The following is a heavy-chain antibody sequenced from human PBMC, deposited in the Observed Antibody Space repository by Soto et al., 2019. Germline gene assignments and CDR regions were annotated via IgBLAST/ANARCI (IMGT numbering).Heavy chain of an antibody. CDR3: ARDTGDGTFDF. CDR1: GGTFSDLA. CDR2: IIPLFGAP. D-gene: IGHD7-27*01. J-gene: IGHJ4*02. Sequence: QVHLVQSGAEVKKPGSSVKVSCKTSGGTFSDLAFSWVRQAPRQGLEWVGGIIPLFGAPNYARDFQGRVTLSADESSSTVYMELRSLRSEDTAVYYCARDTGDGTFDFWGQGTLVTVSS. V-gene: IGHV1-69*01.